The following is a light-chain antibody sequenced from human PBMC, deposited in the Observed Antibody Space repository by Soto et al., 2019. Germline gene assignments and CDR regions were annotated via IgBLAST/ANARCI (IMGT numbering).Light chain of an antibody. CDR3: QHRSNWLGT. V-gene: IGKV3-11*01. CDR2: DAS. Sequence: EIVLTHSPATLSLSPGERATLSCRASQSVGGFLAWYQQRSGQTPRLLIYDASKRAPGIPARFSGSGSGTDFTLTISSLEPEDFAVYYCQHRSNWLGTFGPGTKVDIK. J-gene: IGKJ3*01. CDR1: QSVGGF.